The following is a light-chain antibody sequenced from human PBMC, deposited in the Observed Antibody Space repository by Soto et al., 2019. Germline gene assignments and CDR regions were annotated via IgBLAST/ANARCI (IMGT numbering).Light chain of an antibody. CDR1: QGISNW. Sequence: DIQMTQSPSSVSESVGDRVTITCRASQGISNWLAWYQQKPGKAPKLLIYAASSLQSGVPSRFSGSGSGTDFTLTIISMQPEDFATYSCQQGNSFPVTFGQGTRLEIK. V-gene: IGKV1-12*01. J-gene: IGKJ5*01. CDR2: AAS. CDR3: QQGNSFPVT.